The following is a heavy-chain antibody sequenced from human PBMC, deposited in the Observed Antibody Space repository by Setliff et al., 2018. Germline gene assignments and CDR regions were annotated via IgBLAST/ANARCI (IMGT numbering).Heavy chain of an antibody. J-gene: IGHJ4*02. D-gene: IGHD2-8*01. CDR3: ARNGGFRSGTWSLDQ. Sequence: SETLSLTCTVSGVSIRSYYWSWIRQPPGKGPEWIGYIFYSGSSNYNPSLQSRVSISVDTSKNQLSLKLDSLTAAETAMYYCARNGGFRSGTWSLDQWGPGTLVTVSS. V-gene: IGHV4-59*01. CDR1: GVSIRSYY. CDR2: IFYSGSS.